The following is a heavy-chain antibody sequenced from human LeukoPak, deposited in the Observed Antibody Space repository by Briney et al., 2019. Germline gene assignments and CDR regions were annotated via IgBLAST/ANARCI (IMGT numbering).Heavy chain of an antibody. CDR3: GRSKGFSYANYFDY. D-gene: IGHD3-16*01. CDR1: GYNFADDW. CDR2: IYPGDSDT. J-gene: IGHJ4*02. Sequence: GESLKISCKGSGYNFADDWIGWVRQLPGKGLEWMGIIYPGDSDTRYSPSFQGQVTISAGKSISTAFLQWSSLKASDTAMYYCGRSKGFSYANYFDYWGQGTLVTVSS. V-gene: IGHV5-51*01.